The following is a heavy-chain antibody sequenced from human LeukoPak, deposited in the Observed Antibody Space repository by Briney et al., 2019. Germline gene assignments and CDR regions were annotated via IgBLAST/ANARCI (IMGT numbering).Heavy chain of an antibody. CDR3: ATGGYETDAFDI. J-gene: IGHJ3*02. Sequence: GVLRLSCAASGFTFSSYSMNWVRQAPGKGLEWVSSISSSSSYIYYADSVKGRFTISGDNAKNSLYLQMNSLRAEDTAVYYCATGGYETDAFDIWGQGTMVTVSS. V-gene: IGHV3-21*01. CDR2: ISSSSSYI. CDR1: GFTFSSYS. D-gene: IGHD2-2*01.